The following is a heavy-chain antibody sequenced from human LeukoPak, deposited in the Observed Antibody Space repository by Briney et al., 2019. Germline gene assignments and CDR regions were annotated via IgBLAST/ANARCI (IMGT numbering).Heavy chain of an antibody. CDR1: GGSFSGYY. V-gene: IGHV4-34*01. J-gene: IGHJ5*02. CDR2: IYHSGTP. Sequence: SETLSLTCAVYGGSFSGYYWTWIRQPPRKGLEWIGNIYHSGTPYYNPSLKSRVTLSVDRSKNQFSLKVTSVTAADTAVYYCARDNIPVAGTGLSWFDPWGQGTLVTVSS. CDR3: ARDNIPVAGTGLSWFDP. D-gene: IGHD6-13*01.